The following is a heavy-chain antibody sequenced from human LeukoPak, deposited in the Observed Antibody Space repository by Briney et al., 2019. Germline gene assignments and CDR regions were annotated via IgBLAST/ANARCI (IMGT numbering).Heavy chain of an antibody. D-gene: IGHD6-13*01. CDR2: IYYTGST. J-gene: IGHJ4*01. Sequence: SETLSLTCTVSGDSIINNYWTWIRQPPGRTLEWIGFIYYTGSTNHNPSLKSRVTVALDTSQRQFSLTLTSVTTADTAVYYCARQKPAPGTYYFDHWGHGTLVTVSS. V-gene: IGHV4-59*08. CDR1: GDSIINNY. CDR3: ARQKPAPGTYYFDH.